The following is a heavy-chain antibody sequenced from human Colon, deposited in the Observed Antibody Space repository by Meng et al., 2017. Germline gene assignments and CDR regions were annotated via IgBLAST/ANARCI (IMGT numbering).Heavy chain of an antibody. D-gene: IGHD3-16*01. V-gene: IGHV1-18*01. Sequence: QVQLVQSGPEVKRAGAALKVSCKASGYTFSSSGISWVRQAPGQGLEWMGWVSVYTTNYARKFQDRVTMTTDTSTNTAYMELRSLRSDDTAVYYCARTPFGGAVGTIGNWFDPWGQGTLVTVSS. J-gene: IGHJ5*02. CDR2: VSVYTT. CDR1: GYTFSSSG. CDR3: ARTPFGGAVGTIGNWFDP.